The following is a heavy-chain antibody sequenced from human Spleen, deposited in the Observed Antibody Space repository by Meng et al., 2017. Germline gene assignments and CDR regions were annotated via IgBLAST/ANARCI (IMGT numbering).Heavy chain of an antibody. J-gene: IGHJ4*02. Sequence: VQLVESGGGLLPPGGSLRLSCAASGFSFSSYAMSWVRHAPGKGLEWVSALSGGGFTTYYADSVKGRFAISRHNSKNTLYLHMDSLRAEDTAVYYCVRDDYGDFWGQGTLVTVSS. CDR3: VRDDYGDF. CDR1: GFSFSSYA. CDR2: LSGGGFTT. V-gene: IGHV3-23*04.